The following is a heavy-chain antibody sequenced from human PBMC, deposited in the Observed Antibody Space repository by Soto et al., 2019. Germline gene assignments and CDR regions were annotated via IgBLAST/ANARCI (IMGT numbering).Heavy chain of an antibody. CDR1: GGSISSSNW. V-gene: IGHV4-4*02. CDR3: ARGGYCSSTSCRRDYYYYGMSV. CDR2: IYHSGST. D-gene: IGHD2-2*01. J-gene: IGHJ6*02. Sequence: QVQLQESGPGLVKPSGTLSLTCAVSGGSISSSNWWSCVRKPPGKGLEWIGEIYHSGSTNYNPSHQSRVTISVDKSNNQFSLKLSSVTAADTAVYYCARGGYCSSTSCRRDYYYYGMSVWGQGTTVTVS.